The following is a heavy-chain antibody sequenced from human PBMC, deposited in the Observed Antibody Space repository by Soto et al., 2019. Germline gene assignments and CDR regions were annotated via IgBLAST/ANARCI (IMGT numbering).Heavy chain of an antibody. CDR2: IYYSGST. V-gene: IGHV4-31*03. Sequence: SETLSLTCTVSGGSINSGGYYWSRIRQHPGKGQEWIGYIYYSGSTYYNPSLKSRVTISVDTSKNQFSLKLTSVTAADTAVYYCASGVVQYYFDYWGQGTLVTVSS. CDR1: GGSINSGGYY. D-gene: IGHD3-3*01. J-gene: IGHJ4*02. CDR3: ASGVVQYYFDY.